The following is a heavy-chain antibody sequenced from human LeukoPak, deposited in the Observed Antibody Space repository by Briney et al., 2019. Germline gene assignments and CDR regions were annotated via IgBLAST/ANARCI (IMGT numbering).Heavy chain of an antibody. CDR2: IYYSVST. CDR1: GGSISSSSYY. V-gene: IGHV4-39*01. CDR3: ASIAAAIDPFDY. Sequence: PSETLSLTCTVSGGSISSSSYYWGWIRQPPGKGLEWIGSIYYSVSTYYNPSLKSRVTISVDTSKNQFSLKLSSVTAADTAVYYCASIAAAIDPFDYWGQGTLVTVSS. J-gene: IGHJ4*02. D-gene: IGHD6-13*01.